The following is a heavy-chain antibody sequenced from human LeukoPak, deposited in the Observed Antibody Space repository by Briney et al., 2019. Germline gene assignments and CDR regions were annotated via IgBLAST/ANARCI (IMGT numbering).Heavy chain of an antibody. CDR3: TRDEEGASREFDY. D-gene: IGHD1-26*01. J-gene: IGHJ4*02. Sequence: PGGSLRLSCAASGFTFSTYEMNWVRQAPGKGLEWVSYIRSSGTTTFYADSVKGRFTISRDNAKNSLYLQMNSLRVEDTAVYYGTRDEEGASREFDYWGQGALVTVSS. CDR1: GFTFSTYE. CDR2: IRSSGTTT. V-gene: IGHV3-48*03.